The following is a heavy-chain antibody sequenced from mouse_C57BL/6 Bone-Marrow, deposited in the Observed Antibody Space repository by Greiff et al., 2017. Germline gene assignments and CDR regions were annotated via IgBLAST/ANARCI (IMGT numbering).Heavy chain of an antibody. CDR1: GYTFTNYN. CDR3: ARGDGYGYGFAY. CDR2: IYPGRGDT. Sequence: VQLQQSGAELVRPGASVKMSCKASGYTFTNYNMHWVKQRPGQGLEWIGDIYPGRGDTTYNQKFKGKATLTVDKSSSTAYMQLSSLTSEDSAFYYCARGDGYGYGFAYGGQGTLVTVSA. D-gene: IGHD1-2*01. J-gene: IGHJ3*01. V-gene: IGHV1-63*01.